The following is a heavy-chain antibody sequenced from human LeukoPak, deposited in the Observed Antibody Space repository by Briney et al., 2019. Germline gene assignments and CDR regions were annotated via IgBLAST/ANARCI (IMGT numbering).Heavy chain of an antibody. Sequence: SETLSLTCTVSGGSIGSYYWSWIRQPPGKGLEWVGYINYSGTTNYNPSLKSRVSMSVDTSKNQFSLKLSSVTAADTAVYYCARGTMMVGPWGQGTQVTVS. D-gene: IGHD3-22*01. CDR2: INYSGTT. V-gene: IGHV4-59*01. CDR1: GGSIGSYY. CDR3: ARGTMMVGP. J-gene: IGHJ5*02.